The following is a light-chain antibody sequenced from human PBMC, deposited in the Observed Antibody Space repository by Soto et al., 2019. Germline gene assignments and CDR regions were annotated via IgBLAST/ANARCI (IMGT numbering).Light chain of an antibody. J-gene: IGKJ5*01. CDR2: AAS. CDR3: QHYGTSIT. V-gene: IGKV3-20*01. CDR1: QSVGRNY. Sequence: EIVLTQSPGTLSLSPGEGATLSCRASQSVGRNYLAWYQQKPGQAPRLLIYAASTKATVIPDRFSGSVSGTYFTLTISRLEPDDVAVYYYQHYGTSITFGQGTRLEIK.